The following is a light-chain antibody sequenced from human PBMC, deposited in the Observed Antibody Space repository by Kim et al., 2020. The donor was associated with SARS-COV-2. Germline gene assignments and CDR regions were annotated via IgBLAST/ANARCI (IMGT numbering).Light chain of an antibody. CDR3: RVWDSSSDHVV. CDR1: NIGSKS. V-gene: IGLV3-21*04. CDR2: YDS. J-gene: IGLJ2*01. Sequence: APGKTARSTCRGNNIGSKSVHWYQQKPGQAPVLVIYYDSDRPSGIPERFSGSNSGNTATLTISRVEAGDEADYYCRVWDSSSDHVVFGGGTKLTVL.